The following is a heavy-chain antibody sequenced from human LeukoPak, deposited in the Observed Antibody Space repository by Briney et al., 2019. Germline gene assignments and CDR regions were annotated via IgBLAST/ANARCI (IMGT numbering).Heavy chain of an antibody. V-gene: IGHV3-21*04. Sequence: GRSLRLSCAASGFTFSSYSMNWVRQAPGKGLEWVSSISSSSSYIYYAGSVKGRFTISRDNSKNMLYLQMNSLRAEDTALYYCTKDWSASYWGQGTLVTVSS. CDR2: ISSSSSYI. CDR1: GFTFSSYS. CDR3: TKDWSASY. J-gene: IGHJ4*02.